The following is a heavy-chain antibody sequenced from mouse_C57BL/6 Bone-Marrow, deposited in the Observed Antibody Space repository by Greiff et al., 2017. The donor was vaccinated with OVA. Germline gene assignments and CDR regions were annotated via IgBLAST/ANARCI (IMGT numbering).Heavy chain of an antibody. J-gene: IGHJ2*01. Sequence: EVQGVESGGGLVQPGGSLKLSCAASGFTFSDYYMYWVRQTPEKRLEWVAYISNGGGSTYYPDTVKGRFTISRDNAKNTLYLQMSRLKSEDTAMYYCARHGSYYDYDDFDYWGQGTTLTVSS. CDR2: ISNGGGST. CDR3: ARHGSYYDYDDFDY. D-gene: IGHD2-4*01. CDR1: GFTFSDYY. V-gene: IGHV5-12*01.